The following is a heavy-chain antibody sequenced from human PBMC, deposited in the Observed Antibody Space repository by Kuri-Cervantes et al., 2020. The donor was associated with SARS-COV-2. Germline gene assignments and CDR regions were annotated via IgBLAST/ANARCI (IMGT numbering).Heavy chain of an antibody. CDR1: GFTFSSYW. CDR3: ARVGGWYRREAFDY. CDR2: IKQDGSEK. Sequence: LSLTCAASGFTFSSYWMSWVRQAPGKGLEWVANIKQDGSEKYYVDSVKGRFTISRDNAKNSLYLQMNSLRAEDTAVYYCARVGGWYRREAFDYWGQGTLVTVSS. D-gene: IGHD6-19*01. J-gene: IGHJ4*02. V-gene: IGHV3-7*03.